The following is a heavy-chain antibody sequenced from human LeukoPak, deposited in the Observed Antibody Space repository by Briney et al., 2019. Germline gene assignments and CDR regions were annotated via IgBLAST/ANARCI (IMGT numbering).Heavy chain of an antibody. Sequence: SGPRLVKPTQTLTLTCTFSGFSLTTSGVGVGWIRQPPGKALEWLALIYWNDDKRYNPSLESRLTITRDTSKNQVVLTMTNMEFVDTATYYCAHRSVAARPSFFWFDPWGQGTLVTVSS. CDR1: GFSLTTSGVG. D-gene: IGHD6-6*01. CDR3: AHRSVAARPSFFWFDP. J-gene: IGHJ5*02. V-gene: IGHV2-5*01. CDR2: IYWNDDK.